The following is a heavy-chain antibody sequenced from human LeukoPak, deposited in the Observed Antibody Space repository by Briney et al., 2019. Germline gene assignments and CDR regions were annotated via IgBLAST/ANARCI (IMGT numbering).Heavy chain of an antibody. J-gene: IGHJ3*02. V-gene: IGHV1-18*01. CDR1: GYTFTSYG. CDR2: ISAYNGNT. Sequence: ASVKVSCKASGYTFTSYGISWVRQAPGQGLEWMGWISAYNGNTNYAQKLQGRVTMTTDTSTSTAYMELRSLRSDDTAVYYCARREGRYGDYSDAFDIWGQGTMVTVSS. CDR3: ARREGRYGDYSDAFDI. D-gene: IGHD4-17*01.